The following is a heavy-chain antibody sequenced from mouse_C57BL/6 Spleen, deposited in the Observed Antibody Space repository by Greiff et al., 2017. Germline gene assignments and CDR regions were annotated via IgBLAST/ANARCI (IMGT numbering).Heavy chain of an antibody. Sequence: QVQLQQSGPELVKPGASVKISCKASGYAFSSSWMNWVKQRPGKGLEWIGRIYPGDGYTNYNGKFKGKATLTADKSSSTAYMQLSSLTSEDSAVYFCARSLNWDYWGQGTTLTVSS. D-gene: IGHD4-1*01. J-gene: IGHJ2*01. V-gene: IGHV1-82*01. CDR1: GYAFSSSW. CDR2: IYPGDGYT. CDR3: ARSLNWDY.